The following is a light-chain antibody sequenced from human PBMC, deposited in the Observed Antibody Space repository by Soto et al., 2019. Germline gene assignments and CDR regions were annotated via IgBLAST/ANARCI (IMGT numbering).Light chain of an antibody. CDR2: EVS. CDR1: SSDVGSYNL. CDR3: CSYAGSRGVV. J-gene: IGLJ2*01. Sequence: QLVLTQPASVSGSPGQSITISCTGTSSDVGSYNLVSWYQQHPGKAPKLMIYEVSKRPSGVSNRFSGSKSGNTASLTISGLQAEDEADYYCCSYAGSRGVVFGGGTKVTVL. V-gene: IGLV2-23*02.